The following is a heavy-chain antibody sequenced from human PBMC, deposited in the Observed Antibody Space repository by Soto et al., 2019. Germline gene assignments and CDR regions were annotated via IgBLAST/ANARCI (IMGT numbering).Heavy chain of an antibody. CDR2: ISQDGSTI. CDR3: AGDPFYYASYY. D-gene: IGHD3-10*01. Sequence: GGSLRLSCATSGFAFSGHYMTWIRQAPGKGLEWLSYISQDGSTIHYAESVKGRFTVSRDNAQNTLYLQMNSLRAEDTAAYYCAGDPFYYASYYWGQGALVTVSS. CDR1: GFAFSGHY. V-gene: IGHV3-11*01. J-gene: IGHJ4*02.